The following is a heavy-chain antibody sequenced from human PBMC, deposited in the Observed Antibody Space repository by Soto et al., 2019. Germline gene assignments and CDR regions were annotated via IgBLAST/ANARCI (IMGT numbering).Heavy chain of an antibody. CDR2: ISGSGGST. CDR3: AKGLRGSSAPEAFDY. J-gene: IGHJ4*02. V-gene: IGHV3-23*01. D-gene: IGHD6-6*01. Sequence: GSLRLSCAASGFTFSSYAMSWVRQAPGKGLEWVSAISGSGGSTYYADSVKGRFTISRDNSKNTLYLQMNSLRAEDTAVYYCAKGLRGSSAPEAFDYWGQGTLVTVSS. CDR1: GFTFSSYA.